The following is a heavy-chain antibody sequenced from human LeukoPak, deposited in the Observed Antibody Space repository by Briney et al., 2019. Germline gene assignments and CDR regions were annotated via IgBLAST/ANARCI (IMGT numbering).Heavy chain of an antibody. CDR2: IYSGGST. Sequence: GGSLRLSCAASGFTVSSNYMSWVRQAPGKGLEWVSLIYSGGSTYYADSVKGRFTISRDNSKNTLYLQMNSLRRDDTAVYYRAKDLSFGTDWPYFDSRGQGTLVTVSS. CDR3: AKDLSFGTDWPYFDS. D-gene: IGHD3/OR15-3a*01. CDR1: GFTVSSNY. J-gene: IGHJ4*02. V-gene: IGHV3-53*05.